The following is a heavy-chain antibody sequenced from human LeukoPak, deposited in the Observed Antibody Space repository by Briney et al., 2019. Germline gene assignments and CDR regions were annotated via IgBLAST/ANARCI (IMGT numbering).Heavy chain of an antibody. J-gene: IGHJ5*02. Sequence: PGGSLRLSCAAPGFTFSSYAMHWVRQAPGKGLEYVSAISSNGGSTYYANSVKGRFTISRDNSKNTLYLQMGSLRAEDMAVYYCARDLGQYYDTSDNWFDPWGQGTLVTVSS. CDR3: ARDLGQYYDTSDNWFDP. CDR2: ISSNGGST. V-gene: IGHV3-64*01. D-gene: IGHD3-22*01. CDR1: GFTFSSYA.